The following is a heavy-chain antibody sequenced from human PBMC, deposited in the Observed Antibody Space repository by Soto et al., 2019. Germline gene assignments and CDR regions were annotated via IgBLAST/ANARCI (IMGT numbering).Heavy chain of an antibody. CDR2: IYYSGST. J-gene: IGHJ4*02. V-gene: IGHV4-31*03. D-gene: IGHD3-3*01. CDR1: GGSISSGGYY. Sequence: SSETLSLTCTVSGGSISSGGYYWSWIRQHPGKGLEWIGYIYYSGSTYYNPSLKSRVTISVDTSKNQFSLKLSSVTAADTAVYYCARGRYDFRGALYDYWGQGTLVTVSS. CDR3: ARGRYDFRGALYDY.